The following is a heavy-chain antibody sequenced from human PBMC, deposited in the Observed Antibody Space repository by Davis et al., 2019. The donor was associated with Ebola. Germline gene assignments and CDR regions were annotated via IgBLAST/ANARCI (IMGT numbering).Heavy chain of an antibody. CDR1: GGTFSSYA. D-gene: IGHD5-12*01. CDR3: ARDMYSGYDRPLDY. CDR2: IIPIFGTA. Sequence: SVKVSCKASGGTFSSYAISWVRQAPGQGLEWMGGIIPIFGTANYAQKFQGRVTITADESTSTAYMELSSLRSEDTAVYYCARDMYSGYDRPLDYWGQGTLVTVSS. V-gene: IGHV1-69*13. J-gene: IGHJ4*02.